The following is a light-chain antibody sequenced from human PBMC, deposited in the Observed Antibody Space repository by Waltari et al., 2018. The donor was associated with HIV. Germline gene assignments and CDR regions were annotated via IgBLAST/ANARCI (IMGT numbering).Light chain of an antibody. J-gene: IGKJ2*01. CDR1: ESLRHSNGRNY. CDR2: LAS. CDR3: LQNIRAPFA. Sequence: TQFPLSLTVSPGESASISCRATESLRHSNGRNYLDWYLQRPGHTPRLLIYLASNRASGVPDRFVGGGSGTDFTLRITRVEAADVGIYFCLQNIRAPFAFGQGT. V-gene: IGKV2-28*01.